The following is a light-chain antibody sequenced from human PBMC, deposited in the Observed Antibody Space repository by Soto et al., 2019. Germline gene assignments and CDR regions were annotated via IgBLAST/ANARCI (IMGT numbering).Light chain of an antibody. CDR2: AAS. CDR3: QQCFSIPPT. CDR1: HSIDNY. J-gene: IGKJ1*01. Sequence: DIQMTQSPSSLSASVGDRVTITCRASHSIDNYLSWYQQKPGKAPKLLIYAASNLQREVSSRFSGSGSGTDFTLTIDSLQPDDFAIYYCQQCFSIPPTFGHGTKVDIK. V-gene: IGKV1-39*01.